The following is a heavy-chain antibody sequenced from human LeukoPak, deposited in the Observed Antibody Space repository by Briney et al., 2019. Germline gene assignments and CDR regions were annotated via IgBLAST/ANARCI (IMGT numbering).Heavy chain of an antibody. D-gene: IGHD5-12*01. V-gene: IGHV1-18*01. J-gene: IGHJ3*02. CDR3: ATAPYDPDAFDI. CDR2: ISAYNGNT. CDR1: GYTFTSYG. Sequence: ASVKVSCKAAGYTFTSYGISWVRQAPGQGPEWMGWISAYNGNTNYAQKLQGRVTMTTDTSTSTAYMELRSLRSDGTAVYYCATAPYDPDAFDIWGQGAMVTVSS.